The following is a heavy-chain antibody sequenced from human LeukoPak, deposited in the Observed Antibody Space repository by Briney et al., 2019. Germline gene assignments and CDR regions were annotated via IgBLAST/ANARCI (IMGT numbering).Heavy chain of an antibody. CDR3: ARGSGSYSGAADY. Sequence: ALETLSLTCSVHGSSFTGYYWSWIRHPPGKGLECIGERNHRGSSYFNPSFESRVTISLDMSRKQFSLNLTSVTAADTAFYYCARGSGSYSGAADYWGQGTLVTVSS. V-gene: IGHV4-34*01. J-gene: IGHJ4*02. CDR2: RNHRGSS. CDR1: GSSFTGYY. D-gene: IGHD6-19*01.